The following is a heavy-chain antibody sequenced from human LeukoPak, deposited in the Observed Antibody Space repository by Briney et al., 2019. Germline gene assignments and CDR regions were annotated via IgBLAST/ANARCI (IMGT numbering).Heavy chain of an antibody. V-gene: IGHV1-2*02. D-gene: IGHD6-19*01. CDR3: VRTGYSSGWYVDYYYYYYMDV. CDR2: INPNSGGT. CDR1: GYTFTGYY. J-gene: IGHJ6*03. Sequence: ASVKVSCKASGYTFTGYYMHWVRQAPGQGLEWMGWINPNSGGTNYAQKFQGRVTMTRDTSISTAYMELSRLRSDDTAVYYCVRTGYSSGWYVDYYYYYYMDVWGKGTTVTVSS.